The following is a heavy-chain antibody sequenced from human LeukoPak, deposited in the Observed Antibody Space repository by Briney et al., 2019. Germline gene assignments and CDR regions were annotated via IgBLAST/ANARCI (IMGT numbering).Heavy chain of an antibody. CDR3: AKGATFMSPPPSDY. J-gene: IGHJ4*02. CDR2: ISYDGSNK. D-gene: IGHD1-26*01. V-gene: IGHV3-30*18. CDR1: GFTFSSYG. Sequence: GGSLRLSCAASGFTFSSYGMHWVRQAPGKGLEWVAVISYDGSNKYYADSVKGRFTISRDNSKNTLYLQVNSLRAEDTAVYYCAKGATFMSPPPSDYWGQGTLVTVSS.